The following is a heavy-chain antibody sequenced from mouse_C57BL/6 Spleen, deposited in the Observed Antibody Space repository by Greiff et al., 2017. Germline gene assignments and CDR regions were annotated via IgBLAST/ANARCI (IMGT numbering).Heavy chain of an antibody. CDR1: GFTFSDYG. CDR2: ISNLAYSI. J-gene: IGHJ1*03. V-gene: IGHV5-15*01. CDR3: ARQYYYGSSYGYFDV. D-gene: IGHD1-1*01. Sequence: EVQGVESGGGLVQPGGSLKLSCAASGFTFSDYGMAWVRQAPRKGPAWVAFISNLAYSIYYADTVTGRFTISRENAKNTLYLEMSSLRSEDTAMYYCARQYYYGSSYGYFDVWGTGTTVTVSS.